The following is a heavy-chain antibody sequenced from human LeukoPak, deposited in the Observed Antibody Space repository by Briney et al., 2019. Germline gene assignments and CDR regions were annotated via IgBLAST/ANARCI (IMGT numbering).Heavy chain of an antibody. Sequence: GGSLRLSCTVSGFTVSSNSMSWVRQAPGKGLEWVSFIYSDNTHYSDSVKGRFTSSRDNAKKSLYLQMNSLRAEDTAVYYCARDSATVTSTSSWFDPWGLGTLVTVSS. CDR3: ARDSATVTSTSSWFDP. V-gene: IGHV3-53*01. CDR2: IYSDNT. J-gene: IGHJ5*02. D-gene: IGHD4-17*01. CDR1: GFTVSSNS.